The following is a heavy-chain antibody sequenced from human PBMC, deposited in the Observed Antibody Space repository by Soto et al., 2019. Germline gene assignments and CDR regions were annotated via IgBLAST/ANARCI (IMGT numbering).Heavy chain of an antibody. J-gene: IGHJ4*02. CDR1: GFSVGSNY. CDR3: ARAKDKDDYDSPPHDY. V-gene: IGHV3-66*01. CDR2: IYITGYT. D-gene: IGHD4-17*01. Sequence: EVQLVESGGGLVQPGGSLRLSCAASGFSVGSNYMTWVRQAPGKGLEWVSVIYITGYTYDADSVKGRFTISRDNSKNTLYLQMNSLRAEDTAVYYCARAKDKDDYDSPPHDYWGQGTLVTVSS.